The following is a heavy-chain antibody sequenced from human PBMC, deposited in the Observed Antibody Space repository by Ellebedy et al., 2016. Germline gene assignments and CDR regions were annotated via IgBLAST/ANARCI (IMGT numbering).Heavy chain of an antibody. D-gene: IGHD3-22*01. Sequence: GGSLRLSXAASGFTFSNAWMSWVRQAPGKGLEWVGRIKSKTDGGTTDYAAPVKGRFTISRDDSKNTLYLQMNSLKTEDTAVYYCTTAPFLYYYDSSGYPPDAFDIWGQGTMVTVSS. V-gene: IGHV3-15*01. CDR3: TTAPFLYYYDSSGYPPDAFDI. CDR2: IKSKTDGGTT. J-gene: IGHJ3*02. CDR1: GFTFSNAW.